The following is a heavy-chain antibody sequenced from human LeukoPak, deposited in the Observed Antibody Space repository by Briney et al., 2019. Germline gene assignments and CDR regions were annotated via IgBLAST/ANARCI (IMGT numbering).Heavy chain of an antibody. CDR1: GGSFSGYY. V-gene: IGHV4-34*01. CDR3: ARAYSSSWHNWFDP. CDR2: INHSGST. D-gene: IGHD6-13*01. J-gene: IGHJ5*02. Sequence: SETLSLTCAVYGGSFSGYYWSWIRQPPGKGLEWIGEINHSGSTNYNPSLKSRVTISVDTSKNQFSLKLSSVTAADTAVYYCARAYSSSWHNWFDPWGQGTLVAVSS.